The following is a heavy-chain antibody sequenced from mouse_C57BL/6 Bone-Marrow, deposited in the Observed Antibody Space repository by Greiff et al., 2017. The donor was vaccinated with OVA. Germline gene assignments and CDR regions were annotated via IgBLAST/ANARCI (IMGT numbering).Heavy chain of an antibody. J-gene: IGHJ3*01. V-gene: IGHV1-55*01. CDR3: AREYYGSNFLFAY. Sequence: QVQLKQPGAELVKPGASVKMSCKASGYTFTSYWITWVKQRPGQGLEWIGDIYPGSGSTNYNEKFKSKATLTVDTSSSTAYMQLSSLTSEDSAVYYCAREYYGSNFLFAYWGQGTRVTGSA. CDR1: GYTFTSYW. CDR2: IYPGSGST. D-gene: IGHD1-1*01.